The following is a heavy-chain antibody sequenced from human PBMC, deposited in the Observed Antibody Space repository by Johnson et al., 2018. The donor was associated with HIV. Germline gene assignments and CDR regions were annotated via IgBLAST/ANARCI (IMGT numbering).Heavy chain of an antibody. CDR3: AKSPSQRGSDFDI. CDR1: AFTFSSSG. Sequence: QVQLVESGGGVVQPGTSLSLSCSASAFTFSSSGMHWVRQAPGKGLEWVVFIRYDGSNKYYADSVKDRFTISRDNSKNTLYLQMNSLRAEDTAVYYCAKSPSQRGSDFDIWGQGTMVTVSS. CDR2: IRYDGSNK. D-gene: IGHD6-25*01. J-gene: IGHJ3*02. V-gene: IGHV3-30*02.